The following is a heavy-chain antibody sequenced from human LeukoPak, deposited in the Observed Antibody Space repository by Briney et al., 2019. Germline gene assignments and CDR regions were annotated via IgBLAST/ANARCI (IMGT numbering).Heavy chain of an antibody. CDR2: IYYSGST. CDR3: ARDPVADSSGWYDAFDI. J-gene: IGHJ3*02. CDR1: GGSISSYY. V-gene: IGHV4-59*01. Sequence: SETLSLTCTVSGGSISSYYWSWIRQPPGKGLEWIGYIYYSGSTNYNPSLKSRVTISVDTSKNQFSLKLSSVTAADTAVYYCARDPVADSSGWYDAFDIWGQGTMVTVSS. D-gene: IGHD6-19*01.